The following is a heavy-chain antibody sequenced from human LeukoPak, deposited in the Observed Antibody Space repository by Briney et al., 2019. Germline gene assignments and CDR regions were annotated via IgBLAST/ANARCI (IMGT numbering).Heavy chain of an antibody. D-gene: IGHD3-10*01. CDR1: GYTFTGYY. CDR3: ARDTYGSGSYSSDY. CDR2: INPNSGGT. J-gene: IGHJ4*02. V-gene: IGHV1-2*06. Sequence: GSVKVSCKASGYTFTGYYMHWVRQAPGQGRGWMGRINPNSGGTNYAQKFQGRVTMTRDTYISTAYMELSRLRSDDTAVYYCARDTYGSGSYSSDYWGQGTLVTVSS.